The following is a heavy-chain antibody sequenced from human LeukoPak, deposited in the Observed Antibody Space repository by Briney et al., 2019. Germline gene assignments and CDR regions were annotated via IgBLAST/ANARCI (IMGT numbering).Heavy chain of an antibody. Sequence: ASAKVSCKASGYTFTGYYMHWVRQAPGQGLEWMGWINPDSGGTNYAQKFQGRVTMTRDTSISTAYMEVSRLRSDDTAVYYCAREGSGWYGNFDYWGQGTLVTVSS. V-gene: IGHV1-2*02. J-gene: IGHJ4*02. CDR3: AREGSGWYGNFDY. D-gene: IGHD6-19*01. CDR2: INPDSGGT. CDR1: GYTFTGYY.